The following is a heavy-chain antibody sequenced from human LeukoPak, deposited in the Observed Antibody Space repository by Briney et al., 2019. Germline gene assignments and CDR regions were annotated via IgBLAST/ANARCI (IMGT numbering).Heavy chain of an antibody. V-gene: IGHV4-4*07. Sequence: PSETLSLTCAVYGGSISSYYWSWIRQPAGKGLEWIGRIYTSGSTNYNPSLKSRVTMSVDTSKNQFSLKLSSVTAADTAVYYCAREQYQLQYYYYYYMDVWGKGTTVTISS. J-gene: IGHJ6*03. CDR2: IYTSGST. D-gene: IGHD2-2*01. CDR1: GGSISSYY. CDR3: AREQYQLQYYYYYYMDV.